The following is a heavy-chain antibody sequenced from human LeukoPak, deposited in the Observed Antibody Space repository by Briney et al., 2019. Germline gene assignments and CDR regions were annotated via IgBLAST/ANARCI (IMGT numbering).Heavy chain of an antibody. CDR3: ARVGKARYCYYGMDV. D-gene: IGHD4-23*01. CDR2: IIPIFGIA. V-gene: IGHV1-69*04. CDR1: GGTFSSYA. Sequence: SVKVSCKASGGTFSSYAISWVRQAPGQGLEWMGRIIPIFGIANYAQKFQGRVTITADKSTSTAYMELSSLRSEDTAVYYCARVGKARYCYYGMDVWGQGTTVTVSS. J-gene: IGHJ6*02.